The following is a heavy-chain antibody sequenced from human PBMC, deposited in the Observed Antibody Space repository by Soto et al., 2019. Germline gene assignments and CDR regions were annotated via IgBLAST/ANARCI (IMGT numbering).Heavy chain of an antibody. CDR3: ARDKLWTDYYYGMDV. J-gene: IGHJ6*02. CDR2: IYHSGST. D-gene: IGHD2-21*01. V-gene: IGHV4-4*02. Sequence: PSETLSLTCAVSGGSISSGNWWSWVRQPPGKGLEWIGEIYHSGSTNYNPSLKSRVTISVDKSKNQFSLKLSSVTAADTAVYYCARDKLWTDYYYGMDVWGQGTTVTVYS. CDR1: GGSISSGNW.